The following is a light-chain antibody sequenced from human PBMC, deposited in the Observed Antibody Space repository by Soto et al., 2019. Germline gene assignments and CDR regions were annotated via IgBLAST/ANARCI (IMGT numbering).Light chain of an antibody. Sequence: EIVLTQSPGTLSLSPGERATLSCRASQSVSSSYLSRYQQKPGQAPRLHIYVASGRATGTLDRFSGSGSGNDFTLTISRLEPEDFAVYYCQQYGSSPPYPFGQGTKLEIK. V-gene: IGKV3-20*01. CDR3: QQYGSSPPYP. CDR2: VAS. CDR1: QSVSSSY. J-gene: IGKJ2*01.